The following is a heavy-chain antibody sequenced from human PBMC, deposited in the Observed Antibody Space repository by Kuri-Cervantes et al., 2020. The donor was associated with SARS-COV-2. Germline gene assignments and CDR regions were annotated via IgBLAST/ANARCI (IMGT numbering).Heavy chain of an antibody. Sequence: GGSLRLSCAASGLTVSSNYMSWVRQAPGKGLEWVSVIYSGGSTYYADSVKGRFTISRDNSKNTLYLQMNSLRAEDTAVYYCARLAVAGPEGRFDPWGQGTLVTVSS. CDR1: GLTVSSNY. D-gene: IGHD6-19*01. V-gene: IGHV3-66*04. J-gene: IGHJ5*02. CDR3: ARLAVAGPEGRFDP. CDR2: IYSGGST.